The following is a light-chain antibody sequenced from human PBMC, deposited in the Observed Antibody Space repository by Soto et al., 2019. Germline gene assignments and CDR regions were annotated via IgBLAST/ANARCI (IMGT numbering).Light chain of an antibody. V-gene: IGKV3-15*01. Sequence: EIVMTQSPATLSVSPGEGATLSCRASQSVSSDLVWYQQKPGQAPRLLMYGASTRATGIPARFSGSGSGTEVTLTISSLQSEDFAVYYCQQYNKWPPLFGPGTKVDIK. J-gene: IGKJ3*01. CDR2: GAS. CDR3: QQYNKWPPL. CDR1: QSVSSD.